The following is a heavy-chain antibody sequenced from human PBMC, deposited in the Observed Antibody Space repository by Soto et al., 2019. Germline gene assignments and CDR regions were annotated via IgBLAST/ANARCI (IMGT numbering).Heavy chain of an antibody. Sequence: SETLSLTCTVSGGSISSYYWSWIRQPPGKGLEWIGYIYYSGSTNYNPSLKNRVTISVDTSKNQFSLKLSSVTAADTAVYYCARRLQLVSKKNWFDPWGQGTLVTVSS. CDR3: ARRLQLVSKKNWFDP. J-gene: IGHJ5*02. CDR2: IYYSGST. CDR1: GGSISSYY. D-gene: IGHD6-13*01. V-gene: IGHV4-59*08.